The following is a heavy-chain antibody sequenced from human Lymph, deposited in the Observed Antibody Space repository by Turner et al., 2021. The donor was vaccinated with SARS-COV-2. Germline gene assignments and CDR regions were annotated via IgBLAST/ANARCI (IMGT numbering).Heavy chain of an antibody. CDR2: ISISSSTI. CDR3: ARDRGGYGAYYYGMDV. Sequence: EVQLVDSGGGLVQPGGSLRPSCAASVFTFSSYSMNWVRQAPGKGLEWVSYISISSSTIYYADSVKGRFTIARDNAKNSLYLQMNSLRDEDTAVYYCARDRGGYGAYYYGMDVWGQGTTVTVSS. J-gene: IGHJ6*02. CDR1: VFTFSSYS. D-gene: IGHD2-15*01. V-gene: IGHV3-48*02.